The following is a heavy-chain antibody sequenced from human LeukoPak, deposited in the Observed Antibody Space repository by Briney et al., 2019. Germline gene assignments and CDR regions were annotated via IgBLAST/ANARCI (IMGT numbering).Heavy chain of an antibody. CDR3: ARDRSGYGNYFDF. Sequence: SVTVSCKASGGTFSSYAISWVRQAPGQGLEWMGGIIPIFGTANYAQKFQGRVTITADESTSTAYMELSSLKSDDTAVYYCARDRSGYGNYFDFWGQGTLVTVSS. D-gene: IGHD5-18*01. CDR2: IIPIFGTA. CDR1: GGTFSSYA. J-gene: IGHJ4*02. V-gene: IGHV1-69*13.